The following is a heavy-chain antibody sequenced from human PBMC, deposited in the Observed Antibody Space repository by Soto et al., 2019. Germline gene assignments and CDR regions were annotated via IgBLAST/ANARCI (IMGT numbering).Heavy chain of an antibody. Sequence: ASVKVSCKASGGTFSSYAISWVRQAPGQGLEWMGGIIPIFGTANYAQKFQCRVTITADEYTSTAYMELSSLRSEDTAGYYCARAKSHYYYYGMDVWGQGTTVTVSS. V-gene: IGHV1-69*13. CDR3: ARAKSHYYYYGMDV. CDR1: GGTFSSYA. J-gene: IGHJ6*02. CDR2: IIPIFGTA.